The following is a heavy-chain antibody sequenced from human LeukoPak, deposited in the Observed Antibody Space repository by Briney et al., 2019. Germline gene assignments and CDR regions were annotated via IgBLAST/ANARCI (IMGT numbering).Heavy chain of an antibody. D-gene: IGHD2-8*01. CDR1: GFSFTDYY. V-gene: IGHV3-11*01. Sequence: GGSLRLSCAASGFSFTDYYMSWLRQAPGKGLEWVSYISSGGTTTYYADSVKGRFTISRDNAKNSLYLQMNSLRAEDTAVYYCAREILNFDYWGQGTLVTVSS. CDR2: ISSGGTTT. CDR3: AREILNFDY. J-gene: IGHJ4*02.